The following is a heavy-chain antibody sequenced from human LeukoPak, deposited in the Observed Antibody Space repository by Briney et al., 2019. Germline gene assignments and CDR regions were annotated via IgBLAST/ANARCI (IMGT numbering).Heavy chain of an antibody. CDR1: GFTFSSYS. D-gene: IGHD2-2*01. V-gene: IGHV3-48*04. Sequence: GGSLRLSCAASGFTFSSYSMNWVRQAPGKGLEWVSYISSSSSTIYYADSVKGRFTISRDNAKNSLYLQMNSLRAEDTAVYYCAREVVPAYNWFDPWGQGTLVTVSS. CDR3: AREVVPAYNWFDP. J-gene: IGHJ5*02. CDR2: ISSSSSTI.